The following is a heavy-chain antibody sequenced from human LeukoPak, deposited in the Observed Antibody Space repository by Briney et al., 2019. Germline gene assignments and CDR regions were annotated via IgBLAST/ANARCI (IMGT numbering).Heavy chain of an antibody. CDR2: ISGSGGST. D-gene: IGHD2-15*01. V-gene: IGHV3-23*01. CDR3: APLAYCSGGICYSTDFLGYVQH. J-gene: IGHJ1*01. Sequence: PGGSLRLSCAASGFTFSSYAISWVRQAPGKGLEWVSAISGSGGSTYYADSVKGRFTISRDNFKNTLYLHMNSLRAEDTAVYYCAPLAYCSGGICYSTDFLGYVQHWGQGTLVTVSS. CDR1: GFTFSSYA.